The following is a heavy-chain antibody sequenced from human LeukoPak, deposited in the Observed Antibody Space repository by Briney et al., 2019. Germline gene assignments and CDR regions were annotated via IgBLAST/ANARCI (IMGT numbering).Heavy chain of an antibody. J-gene: IGHJ5*02. CDR1: GYSFTSYW. V-gene: IGHV5-51*01. CDR3: ARQRISAPNWFDP. CDR2: IYPGDSDT. D-gene: IGHD2/OR15-2a*01. Sequence: GESLKISCQGSGYSFTSYWIGWVRQMPGKGLEWMGIIYPGDSDTRYSPSFQGQVTISADKSISTAYLQWSSLKASDTAMYYCARQRISAPNWFDPWGQGTLVTVSS.